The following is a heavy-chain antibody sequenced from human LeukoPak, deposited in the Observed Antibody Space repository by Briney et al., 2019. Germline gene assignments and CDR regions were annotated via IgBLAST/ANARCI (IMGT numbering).Heavy chain of an antibody. J-gene: IGHJ4*02. D-gene: IGHD3-22*01. Sequence: PSETLSLTCTVSGVSINSGNNGSWIPQPAGKGLEWIGRIYSSGTTTYNPSLKSRVTISVDTSKNQFSLKLSSVTAADTAVYYCAREGGSYDSSGYYSLYYYFDYWGQGTLVTVSS. V-gene: IGHV4-61*02. CDR3: AREGGSYDSSGYYSLYYYFDY. CDR2: IYSSGTT. CDR1: GVSINSGNN.